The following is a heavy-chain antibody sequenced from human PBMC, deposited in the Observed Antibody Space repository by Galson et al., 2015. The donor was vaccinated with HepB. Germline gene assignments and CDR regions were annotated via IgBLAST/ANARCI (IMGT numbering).Heavy chain of an antibody. J-gene: IGHJ3*02. CDR2: ISYDGINQ. CDR3: AKGSGFLEWLAETDVFDI. V-gene: IGHV3-30*18. Sequence: SLRLSCAASGFTFSNFGMHWVRQAPGKGLEWVAAISYDGINQYYADSVKGRFTISRDNSKSTLYLQMNSLRAEDTAVYYCAKGSGFLEWLAETDVFDIWGQGKMVTASS. D-gene: IGHD3-3*01. CDR1: GFTFSNFG.